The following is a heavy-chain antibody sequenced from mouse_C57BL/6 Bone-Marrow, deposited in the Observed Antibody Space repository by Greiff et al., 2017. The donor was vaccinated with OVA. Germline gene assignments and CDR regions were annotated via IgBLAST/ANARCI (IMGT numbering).Heavy chain of an antibody. CDR2: FYPYNGVS. V-gene: IGHV1-31*01. J-gene: IGHJ2*01. Sequence: VQLKQSGPELVKPGASVKISCKASGYSFTGYYMHWVKQSHGNILAWIGYFYPYNGVSSSTQKFKGKATLPVDKSSSTAYMERRSLTSEDSAVYYCARGTGFDYWGQGTTLTVSS. D-gene: IGHD3-3*01. CDR1: GYSFTGYY. CDR3: ARGTGFDY.